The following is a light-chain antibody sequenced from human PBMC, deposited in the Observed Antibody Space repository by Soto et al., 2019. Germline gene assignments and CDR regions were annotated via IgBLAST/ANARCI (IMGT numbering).Light chain of an antibody. Sequence: DIQMTQSPSTLSASVGDRVTITCRASQSISSWLAWYQQKPGKAPKLLIYKASSLESGVPSRFSGSGSGTEFTLTISSLQPDEFATYYCQQYNSYSQYTFGQGTKLEIK. CDR1: QSISSW. CDR2: KAS. CDR3: QQYNSYSQYT. J-gene: IGKJ2*01. V-gene: IGKV1-5*03.